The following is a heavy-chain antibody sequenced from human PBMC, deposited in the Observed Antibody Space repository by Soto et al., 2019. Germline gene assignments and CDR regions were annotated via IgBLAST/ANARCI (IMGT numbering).Heavy chain of an antibody. CDR2: ISWNSGSI. CDR1: GFTFDDYA. Sequence: EVQLVESGGGLVQPGRSLRLSCAASGFTFDDYAMHWVRQAPGKGLEWVSGISWNSGSIGYADSVKGRFTISRDNAKNSRDLQMHSLRAQGTGLSYCAKGGQLLTEGGGYWGQGTLVTVSS. D-gene: IGHD2-2*01. CDR3: AKGGQLLTEGGGY. J-gene: IGHJ4*02. V-gene: IGHV3-9*01.